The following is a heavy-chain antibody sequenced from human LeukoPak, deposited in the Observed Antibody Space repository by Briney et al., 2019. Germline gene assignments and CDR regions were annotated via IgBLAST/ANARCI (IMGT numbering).Heavy chain of an antibody. J-gene: IGHJ5*02. D-gene: IGHD3-10*01. V-gene: IGHV4-59*01. CDR2: IYYSGST. CDR1: GGSISSYY. CDR3: ARETVLWFGDPQGWFDP. Sequence: PSETLSLTCTVSGGSISSYYWSWIRQPPGKGLEWIGYIYYSGSTNYNPSLKSRVTISVDTSKNQFSLKLSSVTAADTAVYYCARETVLWFGDPQGWFDPWGQGTLVTVSS.